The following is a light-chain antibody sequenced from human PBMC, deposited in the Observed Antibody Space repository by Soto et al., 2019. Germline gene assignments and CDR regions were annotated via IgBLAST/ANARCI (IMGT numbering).Light chain of an antibody. CDR3: QQYNAWYT. CDR2: KAS. CDR1: QNINTW. Sequence: DIQMTQSPSTLSASVGDRVTITCRASQNINTWLAWYQQKPGKAPNLLIYKASTTASGVPSRFSGNGSGTEFTLTISSLQPDDFATYFCQQYNAWYTFGQGTKLELK. V-gene: IGKV1-5*03. J-gene: IGKJ2*01.